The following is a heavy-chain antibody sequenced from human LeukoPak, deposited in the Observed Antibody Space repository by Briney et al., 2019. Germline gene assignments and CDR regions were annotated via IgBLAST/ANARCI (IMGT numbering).Heavy chain of an antibody. CDR1: GFTVSTNY. Sequence: GGSLRLSCAASGFTVSTNYMSWVRQAPGKGLEWVSTLYSGGGTYYAASVKGRFTISRDNSKNTLYLQMNSLRAEDTAVYYRATGGGHYYNRYWGQGSLVTVSS. D-gene: IGHD3-10*01. J-gene: IGHJ4*02. CDR2: LYSGGGT. V-gene: IGHV3-53*01. CDR3: ATGGGHYYNRY.